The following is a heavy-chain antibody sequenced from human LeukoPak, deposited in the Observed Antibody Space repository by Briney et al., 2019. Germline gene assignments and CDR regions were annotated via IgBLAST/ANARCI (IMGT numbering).Heavy chain of an antibody. CDR2: IIPIFGTA. D-gene: IGHD1-1*01. V-gene: IGHV1-69*05. Sequence: ASVKVSCKACGGTFSSYAISWVRQAPGQGLEWMGRIIPIFGTANYAQKFQGRVTITTDESTSTAYMEQSSLRSEDTAVYYCARAPPKLWKYFDYWGQGTLVTVHS. J-gene: IGHJ4*02. CDR3: ARAPPKLWKYFDY. CDR1: GGTFSSYA.